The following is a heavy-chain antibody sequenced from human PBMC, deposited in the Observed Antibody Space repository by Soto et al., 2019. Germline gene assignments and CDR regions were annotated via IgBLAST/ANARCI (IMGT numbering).Heavy chain of an antibody. CDR3: ARPGYSYGYLVSLAGFDY. V-gene: IGHV3-33*01. CDR1: GFTFSSYG. J-gene: IGHJ4*02. D-gene: IGHD5-18*01. CDR2: IWYDGSNK. Sequence: GGSLRLSCAASGFTFSSYGMHWVRQAPGKGLEWVAVIWYDGSNKYYADSVKGRFTISRDNSKNTLYLQMNSLRAEDTAVYYCARPGYSYGYLVSLAGFDYWGQGTLVTVSS.